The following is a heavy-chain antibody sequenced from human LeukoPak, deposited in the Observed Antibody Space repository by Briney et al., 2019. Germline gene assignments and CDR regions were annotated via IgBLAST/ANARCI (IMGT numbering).Heavy chain of an antibody. V-gene: IGHV3-11*01. J-gene: IGHJ6*02. CDR3: ARDELDRDIVATMEHYYYYYGMDV. Sequence: GGSLRLSCAASGFTFSDYYMSWIRQAPGKGLEWVSYISSGSTIYYADSVKGRFTISRDNAKNSLYLQMNSLRAEDTAVYYCARDELDRDIVATMEHYYYYYGMDVWGQGTTVTVSS. D-gene: IGHD5-12*01. CDR1: GFTFSDYY. CDR2: ISSGSTI.